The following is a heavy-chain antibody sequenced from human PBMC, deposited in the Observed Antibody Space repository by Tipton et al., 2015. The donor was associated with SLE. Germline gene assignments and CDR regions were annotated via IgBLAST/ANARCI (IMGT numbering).Heavy chain of an antibody. CDR3: ARDDPDGDGGGIPGDY. Sequence: LRLSCTVSGGSISSGSYYWSWIRQPAGKGLEWIGYIYYSGRTDYNPSLKSRVTMSLDTSRKQFSLSLNSVTAADTAVYFCARDDPDGDGGGIPGDYWGQGTLVTVS. CDR1: GGSISSGSYY. CDR2: IYYSGRT. D-gene: IGHD4-17*01. J-gene: IGHJ4*02. V-gene: IGHV4-61*10.